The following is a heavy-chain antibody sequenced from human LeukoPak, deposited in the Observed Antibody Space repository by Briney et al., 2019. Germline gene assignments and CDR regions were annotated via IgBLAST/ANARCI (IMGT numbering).Heavy chain of an antibody. CDR2: INSDGSST. CDR3: AVYRGKSSRDFDL. J-gene: IGHJ2*01. CDR1: GFTFRSYW. D-gene: IGHD2-8*01. Sequence: GGSLRLSCAGSGFTFRSYWMHWVRQAPWKGLVWVSRINSDGSSTSYADSVKGRFTISRDNAKNTLYLQMNSLRAEDTALYYCAVYRGKSSRDFDLWGRGTLVTVSS. V-gene: IGHV3-74*01.